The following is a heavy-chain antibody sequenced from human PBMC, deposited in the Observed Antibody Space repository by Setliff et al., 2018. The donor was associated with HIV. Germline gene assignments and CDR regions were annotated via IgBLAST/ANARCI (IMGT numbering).Heavy chain of an antibody. V-gene: IGHV5-51*01. CDR1: GYSFTSYW. Sequence: PGESLKISCKGSGYSFTSYWIGWVRQMPGKGLEWMGIIYPGDSDTRYSPSFQGQVTISADKSISTAYLQWSSLKASDTAIYYCARDVTVRLSVEYYFDYWGQGTLVTVSS. D-gene: IGHD2-15*01. CDR2: IYPGDSDT. J-gene: IGHJ4*02. CDR3: ARDVTVRLSVEYYFDY.